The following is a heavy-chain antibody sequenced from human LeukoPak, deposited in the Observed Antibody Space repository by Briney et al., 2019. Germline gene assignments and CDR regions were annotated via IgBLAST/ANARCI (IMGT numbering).Heavy chain of an antibody. CDR3: ARGGGMATIIEFDY. CDR2: ISYDGTNK. J-gene: IGHJ4*02. V-gene: IGHV3-30*04. Sequence: GRSLRLSCAASGFTFSSYAMHWVRQAPGKGLEWVAVISYDGTNKYYADSVKGRFTISRDNSKDPLYLQMNSLRAEDTAVYYCARGGGMATIIEFDYWGQGTLVTVSS. D-gene: IGHD5-24*01. CDR1: GFTFSSYA.